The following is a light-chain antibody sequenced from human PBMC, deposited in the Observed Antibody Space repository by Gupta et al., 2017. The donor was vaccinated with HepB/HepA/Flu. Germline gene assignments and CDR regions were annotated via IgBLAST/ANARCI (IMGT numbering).Light chain of an antibody. J-gene: IGLJ3*02. Sequence: QTVVTQEPSFSVSPGGTVTLSCALTSGSVSTSNYPSWYQQTPGQTPRTLIYNTATRSSGVPGRFSGSILGNKAALTITGAQAEDECDYYCVLYMGSGIWMFGGGTKLTVL. CDR3: VLYMGSGIWM. CDR2: NTA. V-gene: IGLV8-61*01. CDR1: SGSVSTSNY.